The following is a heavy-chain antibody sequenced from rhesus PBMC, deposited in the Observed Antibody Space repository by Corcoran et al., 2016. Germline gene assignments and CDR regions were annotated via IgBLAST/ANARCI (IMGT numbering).Heavy chain of an antibody. V-gene: IGHV4-80*01. J-gene: IGHJ5-1*01. CDR2: INGHSGNT. CDR3: STNDYGTSYRFDV. D-gene: IGHD4-29*01. CDR1: GASFGSYW. Sequence: QVQLQESGPGLVKPSETLSLTCAVSGASFGSYWWSWLRQAPGKGLEWIGEINGHSGNTNYSPTLKSRITISKDASTNQLSLNLNFLTDADTAVYYCSTNDYGTSYRFDVWGPGVLVTVSS.